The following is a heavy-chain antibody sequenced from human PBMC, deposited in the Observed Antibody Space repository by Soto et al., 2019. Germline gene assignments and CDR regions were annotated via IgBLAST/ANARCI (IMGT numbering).Heavy chain of an antibody. Sequence: ASVKVYCKASGYTFSGVYMHWVRKEPGQGLEWMGWINPNSGGTKSAEKFQGRVTMTRDTSISTAYMELSRLTSDDTAVYYCASAAVTGTAGLDFWGQGTQVTVSS. V-gene: IGHV1-2*02. CDR1: GYTFSGVY. CDR2: INPNSGGT. CDR3: ASAAVTGTAGLDF. D-gene: IGHD6-19*01. J-gene: IGHJ4*02.